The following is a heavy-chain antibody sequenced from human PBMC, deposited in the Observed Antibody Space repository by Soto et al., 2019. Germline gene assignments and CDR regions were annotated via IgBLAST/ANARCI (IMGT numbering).Heavy chain of an antibody. Sequence: VQLVESGGGLVKPGGSLRLSCAASGFTFSSYSMNWVRQAPGKGLEWVSYISSSSSTIYYADSVKGRFTISRDNAKNSLYLQMNSLRDEDTAVYFCARDPRGILGANALDYWGQGTLVTVSS. J-gene: IGHJ4*02. D-gene: IGHD1-26*01. CDR2: ISSSSSTI. CDR3: ARDPRGILGANALDY. V-gene: IGHV3-48*02. CDR1: GFTFSSYS.